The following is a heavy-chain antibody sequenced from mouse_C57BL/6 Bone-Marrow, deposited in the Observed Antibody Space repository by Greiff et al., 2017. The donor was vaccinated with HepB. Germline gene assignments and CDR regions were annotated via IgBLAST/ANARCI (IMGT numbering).Heavy chain of an antibody. CDR2: IYPGGGYT. CDR3: ASGSSEAWFAY. V-gene: IGHV1-63*01. J-gene: IGHJ3*01. D-gene: IGHD1-1*01. CDR1: GYTFTNYW. Sequence: VKLMESGAELVRPGTSVKMSCKASGYTFTNYWIGWAKQRPGHGLEWIGDIYPGGGYTNYNEKFKGKATLTADKSSSTAYMQFSSLTSEDSAIYYCASGSSEAWFAYWGQGTLVTVSA.